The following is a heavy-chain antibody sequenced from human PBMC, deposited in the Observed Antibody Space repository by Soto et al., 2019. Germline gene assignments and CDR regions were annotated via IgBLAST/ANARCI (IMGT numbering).Heavy chain of an antibody. V-gene: IGHV3-7*05. Sequence: EMQLVESGGGLVQPGGSLRLSCAASDFMFSNYYMTWVRQAPGKGLEWVANIEKDGSEKNYADSVKGRFTVSRDNAKKSLYLQMNSLRAEDTAVYYCSGGSGWESDFWGQGTHVNVSS. CDR2: IEKDGSEK. D-gene: IGHD6-19*01. J-gene: IGHJ4*02. CDR1: DFMFSNYY. CDR3: SGGSGWESDF.